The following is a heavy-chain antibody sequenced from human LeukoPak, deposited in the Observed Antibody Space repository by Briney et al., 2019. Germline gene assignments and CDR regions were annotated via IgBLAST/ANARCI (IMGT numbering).Heavy chain of an antibody. CDR3: ARGGSLGY. CDR2: ISSSGSAI. CDR1: GFTFSSYE. Sequence: GGSLSLSCAASGFTFSSYEMNWVRQAPGKGLEWVSKISSSGSAIYYADSVKGRFTISRDNAKSTLYLQMNCLRVEDTAVYYCARGGSLGYWGQGTLVTVSS. V-gene: IGHV3-48*03. J-gene: IGHJ4*02. D-gene: IGHD6-19*01.